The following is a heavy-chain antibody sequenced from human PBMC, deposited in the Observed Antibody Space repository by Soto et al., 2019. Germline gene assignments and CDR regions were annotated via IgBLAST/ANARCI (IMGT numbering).Heavy chain of an antibody. CDR3: ARQRRYCSGGSCYLNWFDP. CDR2: IYPGDSDT. J-gene: IGHJ5*02. V-gene: IGHV5-51*01. D-gene: IGHD2-15*01. Sequence: GESLKISCKGSGYSFTSYWIGWVRQMPGRGLEWMGIIYPGDSDTRYSPSFQGQVTISADKSISTAYLQWSSLKASDTAMYYCARQRRYCSGGSCYLNWFDPWGQGPRGTVSS. CDR1: GYSFTSYW.